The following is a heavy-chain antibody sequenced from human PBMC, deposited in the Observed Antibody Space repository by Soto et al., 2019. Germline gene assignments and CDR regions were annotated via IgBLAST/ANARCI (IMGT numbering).Heavy chain of an antibody. Sequence: QITLKESGPTLVKPTQTLTLTCTFSGFSLSTSGVGVGWIRQPPGKALEWLALIYWDVDKRYSSSLNSRLTITKDTSKNQVVLTMTNMDPVDTATYYCAHSRPARLLDYRGQGTMVTVSS. CDR1: GFSLSTSGVG. CDR3: AHSRPARLLDY. D-gene: IGHD6-6*01. V-gene: IGHV2-5*02. CDR2: IYWDVDK. J-gene: IGHJ4*02.